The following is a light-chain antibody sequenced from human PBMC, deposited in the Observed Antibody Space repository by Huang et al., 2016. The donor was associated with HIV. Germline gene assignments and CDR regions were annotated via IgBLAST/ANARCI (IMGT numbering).Light chain of an antibody. J-gene: IGKJ1*01. Sequence: DIQMTQSPSSLSASVGDRVTITCRASQSISSYLNWYQQKPGKAPKLLIVAASSLQSGVPSRFSVSGAGTDFTLTISSLQPEDFATYYCQQRYSTPWTFGQGTKVEIK. V-gene: IGKV1-39*01. CDR2: AAS. CDR3: QQRYSTPWT. CDR1: QSISSY.